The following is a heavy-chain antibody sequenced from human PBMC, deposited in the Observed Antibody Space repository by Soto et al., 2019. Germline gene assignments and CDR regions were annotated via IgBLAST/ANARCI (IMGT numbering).Heavy chain of an antibody. D-gene: IGHD2-15*01. Sequence: QVQLVQSGAEVKKPGSSVKVSCKAPGGTFSSYAISWVRQAPGQGLEWMGGIIPIFGTANYAQKFQGRVRITAEESTSTGYRELSSLRSEDTAVYYCARSQGGSSSLDIYYYYYYGMDVWGQGTTVTVSS. V-gene: IGHV1-69*01. CDR2: IIPIFGTA. J-gene: IGHJ6*02. CDR3: ARSQGGSSSLDIYYYYYYGMDV. CDR1: GGTFSSYA.